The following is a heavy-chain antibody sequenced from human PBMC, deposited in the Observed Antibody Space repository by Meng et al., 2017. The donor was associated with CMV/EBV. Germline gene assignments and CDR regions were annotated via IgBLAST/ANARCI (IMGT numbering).Heavy chain of an antibody. CDR2: ISYEGSNK. V-gene: IGHV3-30-3*01. CDR1: GFTFGSYA. J-gene: IGHJ4*02. CDR3: ARGTKISIAFDY. Sequence: GESLKISCAASGFTFGSYAMHWVRQAPGKGLEGVAVISYEGSNKYYADSVKGRFTISRDNSKNTLYLQMNSLRAEDTAVYYCARGTKISIAFDYWGQGTLVTVSS. D-gene: IGHD3-3*02.